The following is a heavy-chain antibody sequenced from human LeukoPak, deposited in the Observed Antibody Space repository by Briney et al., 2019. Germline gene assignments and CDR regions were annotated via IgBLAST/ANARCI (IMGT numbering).Heavy chain of an antibody. CDR2: ISGSGGST. CDR1: GFTFSSYA. D-gene: IGHD3-22*01. V-gene: IGHV3-23*01. J-gene: IGHJ4*02. CDR3: AKDRPYYYDSSGYMGGYFDY. Sequence: GGSLRLSCAASGFTFSSYAMSWVRQAPGKGLEWASAISGSGGSTYYADSVKGRFTISRDNSKNTLYLQMNSLRAEDTAVYYCAKDRPYYYDSSGYMGGYFDYWGQGTLVTVSS.